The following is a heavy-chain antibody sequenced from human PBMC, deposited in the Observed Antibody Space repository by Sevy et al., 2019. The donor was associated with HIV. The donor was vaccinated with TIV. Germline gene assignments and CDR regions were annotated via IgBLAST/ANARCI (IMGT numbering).Heavy chain of an antibody. D-gene: IGHD6-19*01. J-gene: IGHJ4*02. V-gene: IGHV3-23*01. CDR2: ISNSGANT. CDR1: GFTFTNYG. Sequence: GGCLRLSCAASGFTFTNYGMHWVRQAPGKGLEWVSGISNSGANTYYADSVRGRFTVSRDNSKNTVYLQLNSLRAEDMAIYYCAKEWTLLSDWYGEFDYWGQGTLVTVSS. CDR3: AKEWTLLSDWYGEFDY.